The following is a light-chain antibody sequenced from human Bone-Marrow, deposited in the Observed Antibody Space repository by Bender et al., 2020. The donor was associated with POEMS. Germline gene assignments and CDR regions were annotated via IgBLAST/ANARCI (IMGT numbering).Light chain of an antibody. Sequence: QSALTQPPSASGSPGQSVTISCTGTSSDVGGYNFVSWYQQHPGKAPKLMIYDVTNRPSGVSNRFSGSKSGITASLTISGLQAEDEADYYCASFSTSSTLEIFGGGTKLTVL. V-gene: IGLV2-14*01. CDR3: ASFSTSSTLEI. J-gene: IGLJ2*01. CDR1: SSDVGGYNF. CDR2: DVT.